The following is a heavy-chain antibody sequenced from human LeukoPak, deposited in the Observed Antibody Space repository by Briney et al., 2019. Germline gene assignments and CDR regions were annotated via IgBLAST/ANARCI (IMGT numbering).Heavy chain of an antibody. D-gene: IGHD3-10*01. J-gene: IGHJ4*02. V-gene: IGHV3-23*01. Sequence: GGSLRLSCAASGFSFSSYAMSWVRQAPGKGLEWVSSISASGGGTYYADSVKGRFTFSRDNSKNTLYLQMNSLRAEDTAVYYCAREPSGFDYWGQGTLVTVSS. CDR1: GFSFSSYA. CDR3: AREPSGFDY. CDR2: ISASGGGT.